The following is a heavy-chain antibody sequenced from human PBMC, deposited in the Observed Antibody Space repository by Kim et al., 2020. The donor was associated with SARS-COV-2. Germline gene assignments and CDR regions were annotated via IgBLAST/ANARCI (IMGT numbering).Heavy chain of an antibody. CDR3: ARDQYYYGSGSYRSPYYYGMDV. V-gene: IGHV1-18*01. CDR2: ISAYNGNT. J-gene: IGHJ6*02. D-gene: IGHD3-10*01. CDR1: GYTFTSYG. Sequence: ASVKVSCKASGYTFTSYGISWVRQAPGQGLEWMGWISAYNGNTNYAQKLQGRVTMTTDTSTSTAYMELRSLRSDDTAVYYCARDQYYYGSGSYRSPYYYGMDVWGQGTTVTVSS.